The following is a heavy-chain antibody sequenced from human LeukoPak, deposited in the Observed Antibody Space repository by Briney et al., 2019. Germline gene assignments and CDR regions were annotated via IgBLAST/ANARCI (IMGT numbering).Heavy chain of an antibody. V-gene: IGHV4-4*07. J-gene: IGHJ6*03. CDR1: GGSINNYY. CDR3: ARDFIEDYDSSGYYYGYYYMDV. Sequence: SETLSLTCTVSGGSINNYYWSWIRQPAGKGLEWIGRIYTSGSTNYNPSLKSRVTMSVDTSKNQFSLKLSSVTAADTAVYYCARDFIEDYDSSGYYYGYYYMDVWGKGTTVTISS. D-gene: IGHD3-22*01. CDR2: IYTSGST.